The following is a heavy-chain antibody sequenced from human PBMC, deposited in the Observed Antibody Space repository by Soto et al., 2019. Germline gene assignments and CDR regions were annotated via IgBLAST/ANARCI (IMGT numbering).Heavy chain of an antibody. CDR2: IIPIFGTA. Sequence: SAKVSCKASGGTFSSYAISWVRQAPGQGLEWMGGIIPIFGTANYAQKFQGRVTITADKSTSTAYMELSSLRSEDTAVYYCARDFTIFGVVIYYYGMDVWGQGTTVTVSS. CDR1: GGTFSSYA. CDR3: ARDFTIFGVVIYYYGMDV. J-gene: IGHJ6*02. V-gene: IGHV1-69*06. D-gene: IGHD3-3*01.